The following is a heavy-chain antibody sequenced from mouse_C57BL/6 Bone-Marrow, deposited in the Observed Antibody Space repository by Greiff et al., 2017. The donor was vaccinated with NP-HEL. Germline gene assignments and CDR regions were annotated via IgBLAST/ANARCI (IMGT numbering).Heavy chain of an antibody. D-gene: IGHD2-10*02. CDR2: IDPENGDT. CDR1: GFNIKDDY. V-gene: IGHV14-4*01. J-gene: IGHJ2*01. CDR3: TTWYGNYN. Sequence: VQLQQSGAELVRPGASVKLSCTASGFNIKDDYMHWVKQRPEQGLEWIGWIDPENGDTEYASKFQGKATITADTSSNTAYLQLSSLTSEDTAVYYCTTWYGNYNWGQGTTLTGSS.